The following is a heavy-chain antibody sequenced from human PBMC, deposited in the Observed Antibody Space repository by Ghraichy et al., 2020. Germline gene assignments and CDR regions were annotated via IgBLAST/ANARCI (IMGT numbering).Heavy chain of an antibody. J-gene: IGHJ4*02. CDR3: AKGSTSWPLDY. CDR2: ISYDGSKR. Sequence: LSLTCAASGFTFSGYGMHWVRQTPGKGLEWVAAISYDGSKRFYADSVKDRFTISRENSKNTLYLQMNSLRNDDTALYYCAKGSTSWPLDYWGQGSLVTVSS. CDR1: GFTFSGYG. D-gene: IGHD2-2*01. V-gene: IGHV3-30*18.